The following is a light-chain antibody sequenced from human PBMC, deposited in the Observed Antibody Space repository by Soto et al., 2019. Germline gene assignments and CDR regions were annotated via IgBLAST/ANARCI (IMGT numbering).Light chain of an antibody. CDR2: GAS. CDR1: QSVNTY. J-gene: IGKJ5*01. V-gene: IGKV3-20*01. Sequence: EIVLTQSPATLSLSPGERATLSCRASQSVNTYLAWYQQKPGQPPRLLIYGASSRATGIPDRFSGSGSGTAFTLTFSRLEPEEFAVFYCQHYDSLPITFGQGTRLEIK. CDR3: QHYDSLPIT.